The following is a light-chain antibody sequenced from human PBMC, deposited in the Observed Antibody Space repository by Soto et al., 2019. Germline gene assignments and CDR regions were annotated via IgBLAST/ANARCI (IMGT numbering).Light chain of an antibody. V-gene: IGLV2-14*01. J-gene: IGLJ1*01. Sequence: QSVLTQPASVSGSPGQSLTISCTGTSSDVGGYNYVSWYQQHPGKAPKVMIFDVSSRPSGVSDRFSGSKSGNTASLTISGLQAEDEADYYCSSYTSSSTYVFGTGTKVTV. CDR2: DVS. CDR1: SSDVGGYNY. CDR3: SSYTSSSTYV.